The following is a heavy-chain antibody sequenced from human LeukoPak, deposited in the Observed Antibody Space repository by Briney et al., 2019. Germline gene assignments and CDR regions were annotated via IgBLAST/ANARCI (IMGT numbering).Heavy chain of an antibody. D-gene: IGHD5-18*01. CDR1: GFTFSSYG. CDR2: ISYYGSDK. Sequence: GGSLRLFCAASGFTFSSYGMHWVRQAPGKGLEWVAVISYYGSDKYYADSVKGRFTISRDNSKNTLYLQMNSLRAEDTAVYYCAKGVDTAMVDWGQGTLVTVSS. J-gene: IGHJ4*02. CDR3: AKGVDTAMVD. V-gene: IGHV3-30*18.